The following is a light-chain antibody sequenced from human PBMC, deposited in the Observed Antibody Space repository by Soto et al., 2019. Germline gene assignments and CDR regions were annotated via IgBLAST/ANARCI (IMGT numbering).Light chain of an antibody. CDR1: QSVNIY. CDR2: GAT. V-gene: IGKV3D-15*01. Sequence: EIVMTQSPATLSVSPGERATLSCRASQSVNIYLAWYQQKPGQAPRLLIFGATYRATGIPARFSGSGSGTEFNLTISRLQSEDFAVYFCQQYDDWLRLTFGGGTKVEIK. CDR3: QQYDDWLRLT. J-gene: IGKJ4*01.